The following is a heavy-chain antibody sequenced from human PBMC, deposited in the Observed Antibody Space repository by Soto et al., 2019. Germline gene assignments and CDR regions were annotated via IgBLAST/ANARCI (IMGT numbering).Heavy chain of an antibody. J-gene: IGHJ4*02. V-gene: IGHV3-21*01. CDR3: AREKVGAAGTSLFDY. CDR1: GFTLSSYS. D-gene: IGHD6-13*01. Sequence: GGSLRLSCAASGFTLSSYSMNWVRQAPGKGLEWVSSISSSSSYIYYADSVKGRFTISRDNAKNSLYLQMNSLRAEDTAVYYCAREKVGAAGTSLFDYWGQGTLVTVSS. CDR2: ISSSSSYI.